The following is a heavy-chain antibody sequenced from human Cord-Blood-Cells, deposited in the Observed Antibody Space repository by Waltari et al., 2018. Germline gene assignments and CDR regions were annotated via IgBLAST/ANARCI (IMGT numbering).Heavy chain of an antibody. Sequence: QVQLQQWGAGLLKPSETLSLTCAVYGWSFSGYYWSWIRQPPGKGLAWGGENNHSGSTQYNRALKSRATISVEPSKNRFSLKLCSVPAADPAVYYCARGVVWYYYGSGSYYFDYWGQGTLVTVSS. D-gene: IGHD3-10*01. CDR1: GWSFSGYY. J-gene: IGHJ4*02. V-gene: IGHV4-34*01. CDR2: NNHSGST. CDR3: ARGVVWYYYGSGSYYFDY.